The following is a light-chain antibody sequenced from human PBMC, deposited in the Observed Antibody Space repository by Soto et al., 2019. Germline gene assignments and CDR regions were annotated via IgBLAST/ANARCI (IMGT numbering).Light chain of an antibody. Sequence: QSVLTQPASVSGSPGQSITIPCAGTRSVVGGYNYVSWYQQPPGTAPKLMIYEVSKRPSGVPDRFSGSKSGNTASLTISGLQAEDEGDYYCCSYAGRYTWVFGTGTKVTVL. CDR2: EVS. CDR3: CSYAGRYTWV. V-gene: IGLV2-11*01. J-gene: IGLJ1*01. CDR1: RSVVGGYNY.